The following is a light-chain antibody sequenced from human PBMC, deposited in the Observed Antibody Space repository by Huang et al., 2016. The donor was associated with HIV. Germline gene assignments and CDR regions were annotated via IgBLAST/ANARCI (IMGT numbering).Light chain of an antibody. CDR1: HSVSSN. CDR3: LQYNTWPR. CDR2: GAS. V-gene: IGKV3-15*01. Sequence: EIVMTQSPATLSVSPGERATLSCRASHSVSSNLAWYQQNPGHSPRVLIYGASTRATAIPARFSASGSGTEFTLTISSLQSEDFAIYYCLQYNTWPRFGQGTKVEIK. J-gene: IGKJ1*01.